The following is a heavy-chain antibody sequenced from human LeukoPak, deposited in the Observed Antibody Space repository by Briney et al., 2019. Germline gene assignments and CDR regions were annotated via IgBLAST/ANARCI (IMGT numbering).Heavy chain of an antibody. V-gene: IGHV3-74*01. D-gene: IGHD5-12*01. CDR3: ARGHGGYAGC. J-gene: IGHJ4*02. Sequence: GGSLRLSCAASGFTFDTNVVSWVRQAPGKGLVWVSRINSGGTSTSYADSVKGRFTISRDNAKNTLYLQMSSLRADDTAVYYCARGHGGYAGCWGQGTLVTVSS. CDR1: GFTFDTNV. CDR2: INSGGTST.